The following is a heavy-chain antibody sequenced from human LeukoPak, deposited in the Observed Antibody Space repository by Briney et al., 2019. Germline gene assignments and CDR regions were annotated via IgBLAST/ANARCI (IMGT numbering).Heavy chain of an antibody. CDR2: INPSGGST. CDR1: GYTFTSYY. V-gene: IGHV1-46*01. J-gene: IGHJ4*02. CDR3: ARTQWRGTRISLDY. D-gene: IGHD3-3*02. Sequence: EASVKVSCKASGYTFTSYYMHWVRQAPGQGLEWMGIINPSGGSTSYAQKFQGRVTITADKSTSTAYMELSSLRSEDTAVYYCARTQWRGTRISLDYWGQGTLVTVSS.